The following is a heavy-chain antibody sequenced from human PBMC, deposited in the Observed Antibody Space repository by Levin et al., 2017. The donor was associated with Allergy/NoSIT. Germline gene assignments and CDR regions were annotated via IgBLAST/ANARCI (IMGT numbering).Heavy chain of an antibody. CDR3: ARARRFNYYNGMDV. D-gene: IGHD3-16*01. Sequence: PGGSLRLSCAASGFTFTSYDMHWVRQVKGKGLEWVSAIGTDGDTHYPVSVKGRFSISRENAKNSVYLQMNNLRAGDTAVYYCARARRFNYYNGMDVWGQGTTVTVSS. V-gene: IGHV3-13*01. J-gene: IGHJ6*02. CDR2: IGTDGDT. CDR1: GFTFTSYD.